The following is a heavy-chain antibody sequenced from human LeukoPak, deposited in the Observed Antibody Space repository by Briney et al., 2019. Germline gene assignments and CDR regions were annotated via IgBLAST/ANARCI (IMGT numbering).Heavy chain of an antibody. CDR3: ARGGKATVVTM. Sequence: PSETLSLTCTVSGGSINSYFWSWIRQPAGKGLEWIGRIYSSGSTNYNPSLKSRVSMSVDTSKNQFSLKLTSVTAADTAVYYCARGGKATVVTMWGQGILVTVSS. D-gene: IGHD4-23*01. J-gene: IGHJ4*02. CDR2: IYSSGST. CDR1: GGSINSYF. V-gene: IGHV4-4*07.